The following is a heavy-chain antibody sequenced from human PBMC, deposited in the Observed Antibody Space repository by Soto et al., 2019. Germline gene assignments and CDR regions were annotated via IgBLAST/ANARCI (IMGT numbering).Heavy chain of an antibody. D-gene: IGHD1-26*01. CDR1: GGSISSSSYY. CDR3: ARRGIVGATTGWFDP. CDR2: IYYSGST. J-gene: IGHJ5*02. Sequence: QLQLQESGPGLVKPSETLSLTCTVSGGSISSSSYYWGWIRQPPGKGLEWIGSIYYSGSTYYNPSLKSRVTISVDTSKNQCSLKLSSVTAADTAVYYCARRGIVGATTGWFDPWGQGTLVTVSS. V-gene: IGHV4-39*01.